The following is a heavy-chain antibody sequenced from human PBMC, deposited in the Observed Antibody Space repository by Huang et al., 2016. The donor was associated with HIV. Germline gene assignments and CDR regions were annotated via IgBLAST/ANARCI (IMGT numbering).Heavy chain of an antibody. CDR3: ARTAYSYGFRQGYNWFDP. Sequence: QVLLVQSGAEVRKPGSSVKVSCTALGGTFSIYAISCGRQAPGQGLEWMGEIIPILGTANYTQKVQGRVTITGDESTNTGYMELTRLTSEDTAVYYCARTAYSYGFRQGYNWFDPWGQGTPVTVSS. D-gene: IGHD5-18*01. V-gene: IGHV1-69*13. CDR2: IIPILGTA. CDR1: GGTFSIYA. J-gene: IGHJ5*02.